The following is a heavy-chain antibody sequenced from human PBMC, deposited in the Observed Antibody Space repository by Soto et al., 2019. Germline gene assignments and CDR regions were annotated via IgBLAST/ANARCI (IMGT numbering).Heavy chain of an antibody. CDR1: GLSLSTSGEA. Sequence: SGPTLVNPTQTLTLTCSFSGLSLSTSGEAVGWIRQPPGKALEWLALIYWDDDKFFNPTLKTRLTITKDTSKNQVVLTLTNMDPVDTATYSCAHYVSASPAGWFDPWGQGVLVTVSS. V-gene: IGHV2-5*02. J-gene: IGHJ5*02. CDR3: AHYVSASPAGWFDP. CDR2: IYWDDDK. D-gene: IGHD3-10*01.